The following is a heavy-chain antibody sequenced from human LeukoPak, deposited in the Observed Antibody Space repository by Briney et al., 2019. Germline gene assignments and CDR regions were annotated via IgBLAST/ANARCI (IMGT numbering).Heavy chain of an antibody. V-gene: IGHV1-8*01. CDR1: GYTFTSYD. CDR3: ARADGRKDAFDI. CDR2: MNPNSGNT. Sequence: ASVKVSCTASGYTFTSYDINWVRQATGQGLEWMGWMNPNSGNTGYAQKFQGRVTMTRNTSISTAYMELSSLRSEDTAVYYCARADGRKDAFDIWGPGTLVTVSS. J-gene: IGHJ3*02.